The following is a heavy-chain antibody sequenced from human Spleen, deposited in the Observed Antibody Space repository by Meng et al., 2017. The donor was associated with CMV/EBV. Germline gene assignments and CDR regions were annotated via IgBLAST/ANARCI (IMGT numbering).Heavy chain of an antibody. CDR2: IYWDDDK. V-gene: IGHV2-5*02. CDR1: GFSFSTSGVG. Sequence: FSGFSFSTSGVGVGWIRQPPGKALEWLARIYWDDDKRYSPSLKNRVTITKDKSKNEVVLRVTNMDPVDTGTFYCAHGRFASRSYVFDYWGRGTLVTVSS. J-gene: IGHJ4*02. D-gene: IGHD3-16*01. CDR3: AHGRFASRSYVFDY.